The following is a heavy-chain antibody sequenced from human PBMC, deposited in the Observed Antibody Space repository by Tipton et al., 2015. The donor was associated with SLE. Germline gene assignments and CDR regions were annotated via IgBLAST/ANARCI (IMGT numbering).Heavy chain of an antibody. D-gene: IGHD1-26*01. V-gene: IGHV3-23*01. Sequence: SLRLSCAASGFTFSSYAMSWVRQAPAKGLEWVSAISGSGGSTYYADSVKGRFTISRDNSKNTLYLQMNSLRAEDTAVYYCAPPLITTTSFDYWGQGTLVTVSS. CDR1: GFTFSSYA. J-gene: IGHJ4*02. CDR2: ISGSGGST. CDR3: APPLITTTSFDY.